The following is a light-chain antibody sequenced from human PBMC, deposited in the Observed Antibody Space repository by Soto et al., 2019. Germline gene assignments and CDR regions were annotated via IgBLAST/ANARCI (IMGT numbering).Light chain of an antibody. CDR1: QSVSNN. Sequence: MTQSPSLLSASTGDRVTLSCRASQSVSNNLAWYQHKPGQAPRVLIFGATTRATGIPARFSGSGSGTEFTLTIRSLPSEDFAVYSCQHYNNWPLTFGGGTKVDI. J-gene: IGKJ4*01. V-gene: IGKV3-15*01. CDR2: GAT. CDR3: QHYNNWPLT.